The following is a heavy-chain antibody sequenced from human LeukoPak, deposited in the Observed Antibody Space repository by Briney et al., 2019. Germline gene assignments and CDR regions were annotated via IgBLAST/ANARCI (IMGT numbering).Heavy chain of an antibody. D-gene: IGHD2-2*01. CDR3: ARRSSTSYYMDV. CDR2: ISNNGGST. J-gene: IGHJ6*03. Sequence: GGSLRLSCAASGFTFSSYAMHWVRQAPGKGLEYVSAISNNGGSTYYANSVKGRFTISRDNSKNTLYLQMGSLRAEDMAVYYCARRSSTSYYMDVWGKGTTVTVSS. CDR1: GFTFSSYA. V-gene: IGHV3-64*01.